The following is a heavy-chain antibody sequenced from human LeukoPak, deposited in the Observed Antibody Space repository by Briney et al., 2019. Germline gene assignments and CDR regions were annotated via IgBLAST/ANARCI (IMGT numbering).Heavy chain of an antibody. CDR3: VKDWRDESNCGGDCLQY. CDR1: GFTFSAYS. Sequence: GGALRLSCVVSGFTFSAYSMTWVRQAPGKGLDWVSSISVSGGGTYYADSVRGRFTISRDNSKNTLYLHMNSLRAEDTAVYYCVKDWRDESNCGGDCLQYWGQGTLVTVSS. D-gene: IGHD2-21*02. V-gene: IGHV3-23*01. CDR2: ISVSGGGT. J-gene: IGHJ4*02.